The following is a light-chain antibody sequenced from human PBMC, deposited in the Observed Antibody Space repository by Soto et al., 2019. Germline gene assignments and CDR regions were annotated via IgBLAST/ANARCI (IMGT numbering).Light chain of an antibody. J-gene: IGLJ3*02. CDR2: EVS. V-gene: IGLV2-14*01. CDR1: SSDVGGYNY. CDR3: SSYTSSSPRV. Sequence: QSALTQPASVSGSPGQSITISCTGTSSDVGGYNYVSWYQQHPGKAPKLMIYEVSNRPSGVSNRFSGSKSGNTASLTISGLQAEGGADYYCSSYTSSSPRVFGGGTKLTVL.